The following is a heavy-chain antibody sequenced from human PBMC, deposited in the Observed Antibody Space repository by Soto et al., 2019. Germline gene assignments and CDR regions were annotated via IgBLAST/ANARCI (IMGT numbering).Heavy chain of an antibody. D-gene: IGHD3-10*01. CDR1: GYIFTSHW. J-gene: IGHJ3*02. V-gene: IGHV5-51*01. Sequence: GESLKISCKGSGYIFTSHWIGWVRQMPGKGLEWLGIIYPGDSDTRYSPSFQGQVTISADKSITTAYLQWSSLKASDTAFYYCARFGRLLWFGETPGLDAFDIWGQGTMVTVSS. CDR2: IYPGDSDT. CDR3: ARFGRLLWFGETPGLDAFDI.